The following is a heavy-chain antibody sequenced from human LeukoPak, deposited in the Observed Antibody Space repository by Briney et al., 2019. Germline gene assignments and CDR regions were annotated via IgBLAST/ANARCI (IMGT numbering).Heavy chain of an antibody. V-gene: IGHV3-74*03. D-gene: IGHD1-1*01. CDR2: LNSGETSA. J-gene: IGHJ3*02. Sequence: PGGSLRLSCVISGFSFRNYWMHWVRHAPGRGLVWVSRLNSGETSATYADSVKGRFTISRDTAKNTLYLDMNSLRAEDTAVYYCVKGGVLWKGDIWGQGTMVTVSS. CDR1: GFSFRNYW. CDR3: VKGGVLWKGDI.